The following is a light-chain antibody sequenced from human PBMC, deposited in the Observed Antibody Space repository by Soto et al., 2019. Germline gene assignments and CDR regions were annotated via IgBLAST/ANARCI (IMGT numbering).Light chain of an antibody. Sequence: QSALTQPRSVSGSPGQSVTISCTGTSSDVGAYNYVSWYQHHPGKAPKVMIYDVSERPSGVPDRFSGFKSDNKASLTISGLQAEDEADYYCGSYAGSYSWVFGGGTKLTVL. J-gene: IGLJ3*02. CDR3: GSYAGSYSWV. CDR2: DVS. CDR1: SSDVGAYNY. V-gene: IGLV2-11*01.